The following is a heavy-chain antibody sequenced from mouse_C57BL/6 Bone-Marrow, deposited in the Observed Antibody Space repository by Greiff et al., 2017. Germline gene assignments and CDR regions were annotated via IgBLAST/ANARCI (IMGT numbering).Heavy chain of an antibody. V-gene: IGHV5-6*02. CDR1: GFTFSSYG. CDR2: ISSGGSYT. J-gene: IGHJ2*01. Sequence: DVKLVESGGDLVKPGGSLKLSCAASGFTFSSYGMSWVRQTPDKRLEWVATISSGGSYTYYPDSVKGRVTISRDNAKNTLYLEMRSLKAEDTAMYYCAKGRGTNYWGQGTTLTVSS. D-gene: IGHD3-3*01. CDR3: AKGRGTNY.